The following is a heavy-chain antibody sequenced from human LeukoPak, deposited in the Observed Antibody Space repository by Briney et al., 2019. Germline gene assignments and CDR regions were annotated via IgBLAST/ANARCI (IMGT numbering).Heavy chain of an antibody. CDR2: IYYSGST. CDR3: ARSLMTLSDAFDI. J-gene: IGHJ3*02. Sequence: PSETLSLTCTVSGGSISSSSYYWGWLRPPPGKGLVWIGSIYYSGSTYYNPSLKSRVTISVDTSKNQFSLKLSSVTAADTAVYYCARSLMTLSDAFDIWGQGTMVTVSS. V-gene: IGHV4-39*01. CDR1: GGSISSSSYY. D-gene: IGHD2/OR15-2a*01.